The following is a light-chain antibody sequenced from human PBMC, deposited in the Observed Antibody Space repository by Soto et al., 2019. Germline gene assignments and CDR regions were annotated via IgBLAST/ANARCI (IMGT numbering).Light chain of an antibody. Sequence: EIVLTQSPGTLSLSPGERATLSCRASRSFGNNFLAWYQQKPGQAPRLLMYGASSRATGIPDRFSGSGSGADFTLTISILEREDFEVYYCQPYDTSHLTLGGGTKADIK. CDR1: RSFGNNF. CDR3: QPYDTSHLT. J-gene: IGKJ4*01. CDR2: GAS. V-gene: IGKV3-20*01.